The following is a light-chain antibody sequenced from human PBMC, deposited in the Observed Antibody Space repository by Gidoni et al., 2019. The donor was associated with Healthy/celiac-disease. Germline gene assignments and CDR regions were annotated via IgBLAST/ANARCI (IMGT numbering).Light chain of an antibody. Sequence: EIVLTQSPGTLSLSPGERATLSCRASQSVSSSYLAWYQPKPGQAPRLLIYGASSRATGIPDRCSCSGSGTDFTLTISRLEPEDFAVYYCQQYGSSPLCSFGEGSKLEIK. V-gene: IGKV3-20*01. CDR3: QQYGSSPLCS. CDR1: QSVSSSY. CDR2: GAS. J-gene: IGKJ2*04.